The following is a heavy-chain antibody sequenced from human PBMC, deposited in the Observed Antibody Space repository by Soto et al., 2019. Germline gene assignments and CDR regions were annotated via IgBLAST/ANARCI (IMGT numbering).Heavy chain of an antibody. V-gene: IGHV4-31*03. Sequence: SETLSLTCTVSGGSISSGGYYWSWIRQHPGKGLEWIGYIYYSGSTYYNPSLKSRVTISVDTSKNQFSLKLSSVTAADTAVYYCASRGSSYYDILTGYSGGTSYFDYWGQGTLVTVSS. CDR3: ASRGSSYYDILTGYSGGTSYFDY. D-gene: IGHD3-9*01. J-gene: IGHJ4*02. CDR1: GGSISSGGYY. CDR2: IYYSGST.